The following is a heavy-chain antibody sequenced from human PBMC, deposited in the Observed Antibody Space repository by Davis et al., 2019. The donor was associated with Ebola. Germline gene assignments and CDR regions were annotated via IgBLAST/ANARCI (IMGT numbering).Heavy chain of an antibody. V-gene: IGHV3-48*03. CDR3: ARDGGGTVDY. CDR1: GFTFSSYE. Sequence: PGGSLRLSCAASGFTFSSYEINWVRQAPGKGLEWVSYISSSGTTIYYADSVKGRFTISRDNAKNSLYLQMHSLRAEDTAVYYCARDGGGTVDYWGQGTLVTVSS. CDR2: ISSSGTTI. D-gene: IGHD1-1*01. J-gene: IGHJ4*02.